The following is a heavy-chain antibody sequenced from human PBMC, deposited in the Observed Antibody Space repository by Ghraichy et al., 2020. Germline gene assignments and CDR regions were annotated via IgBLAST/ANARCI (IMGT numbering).Heavy chain of an antibody. D-gene: IGHD3-3*01. CDR3: ARYDFYYYGMDV. J-gene: IGHJ6*02. CDR1: GFTVSSNY. Sequence: GGSLRLSCAASGFTVSSNYMSWVRQAPGKGLEWVSVIYSGGSTYYADSVKGRFTISRDNSKNTLYLQMNSLRAEDTAVYYCARYDFYYYGMDVWGQGTTVTVSS. CDR2: IYSGGST. V-gene: IGHV3-53*01.